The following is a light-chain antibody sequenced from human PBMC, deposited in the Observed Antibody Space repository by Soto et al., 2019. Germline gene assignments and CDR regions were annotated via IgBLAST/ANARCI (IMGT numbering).Light chain of an antibody. V-gene: IGKV1-33*01. Sequence: DVQMTQSPSSLSASVGDTITITCRASQGISNSLNWYQLRPGEAPKLLIYDASNLPIGVPSRFSGSGSGTHFTFTVSSLQTEDIATYYCHQYNNDPFTFGPGTKVDLK. CDR3: HQYNNDPFT. CDR1: QGISNS. J-gene: IGKJ3*01. CDR2: DAS.